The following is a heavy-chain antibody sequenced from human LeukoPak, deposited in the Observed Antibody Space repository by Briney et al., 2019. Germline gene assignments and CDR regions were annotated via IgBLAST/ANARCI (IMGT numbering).Heavy chain of an antibody. CDR3: ARESSGYFY. CDR2: VSGSGGDT. Sequence: PGGSLRLSCAASGFTFSSYAMSWVRQAPGKGLEWVSVVSGSGGDTYYADSVKGRFTISRDNAKNSLYLQMNSLRAEDTAVYYCARESSGYFYWGQGTLVTVSS. J-gene: IGHJ4*02. D-gene: IGHD3-22*01. CDR1: GFTFSSYA. V-gene: IGHV3-23*01.